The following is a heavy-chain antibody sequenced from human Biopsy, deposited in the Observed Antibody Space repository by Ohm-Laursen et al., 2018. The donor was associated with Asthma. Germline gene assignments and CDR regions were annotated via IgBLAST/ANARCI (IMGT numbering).Heavy chain of an antibody. CDR1: GFTVSDYH. CDR3: ARAYGGNFFSGAFDI. CDR2: IGSRITDAI. J-gene: IGHJ3*02. V-gene: IGHV3-11*01. Sequence: SLRLSCAASGFTVSDYHMSWIRQTPGRGLEWISYIGSRITDAIYYADSVKGRFTISRDNAKNSVFLQMNSLRAEDTAVYYCARAYGGNFFSGAFDIWGQGTMVTVSS. D-gene: IGHD4-23*01.